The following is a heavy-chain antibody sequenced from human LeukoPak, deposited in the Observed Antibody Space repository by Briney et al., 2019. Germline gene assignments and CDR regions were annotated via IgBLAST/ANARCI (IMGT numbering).Heavy chain of an antibody. D-gene: IGHD1-1*01. CDR1: GYSFTSYW. CDR3: ARPPAHDAGADF. J-gene: IGHJ4*02. Sequence: GESLKISCKGSGYSFTSYWIGWVRPTPGKGLEWMGIIYPGDSDTRYGPSFQGQVTISADKSISTAYLQWSSLKASDTAMYYWARPPAHDAGADFWGQGTLVTVSS. CDR2: IYPGDSDT. V-gene: IGHV5-51*01.